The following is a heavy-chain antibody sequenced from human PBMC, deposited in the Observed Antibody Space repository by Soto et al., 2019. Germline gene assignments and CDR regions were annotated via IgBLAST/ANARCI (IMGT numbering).Heavy chain of an antibody. J-gene: IGHJ5*02. D-gene: IGHD2-15*01. CDR1: GFTFSDYY. Sequence: PGGSKRLSCAASGFTFSDYYMSRIRQAPGKGLEWVSYISGSSTYTNYADSVKGRFTISRDNAKNPLYLQMNSLRAEDTAVYYCARGLNVEMATPGSWGQGTLVTVSS. CDR2: ISGSSTYT. CDR3: ARGLNVEMATPGS. V-gene: IGHV3-11*06.